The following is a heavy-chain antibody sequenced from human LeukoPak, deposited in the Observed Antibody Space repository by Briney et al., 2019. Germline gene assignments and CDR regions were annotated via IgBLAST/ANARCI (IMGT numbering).Heavy chain of an antibody. J-gene: IGHJ4*02. Sequence: GGSLRLSCAASGFTVSSNYMSWVRQAPGKGLEWVSVIYSGGSTYYADSVKGRFTISRDNSKNTLYLQMNSLRAEDTAVYYCARDSRRGYDSSGYNFDYWGQGTLVTVSS. CDR2: IYSGGST. CDR3: ARDSRRGYDSSGYNFDY. V-gene: IGHV3-66*01. D-gene: IGHD3-22*01. CDR1: GFTVSSNY.